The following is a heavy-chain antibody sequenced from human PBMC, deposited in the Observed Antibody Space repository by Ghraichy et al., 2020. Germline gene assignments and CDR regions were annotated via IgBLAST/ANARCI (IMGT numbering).Heavy chain of an antibody. D-gene: IGHD4-11*01. CDR3: ARTTVPAAGMDV. CDR1: GFTFSNYA. CDR2: ISGSGGST. V-gene: IGHV3-23*01. J-gene: IGHJ6*02. Sequence: GGSLRLSCAASGFTFSNYAMSWVRQAPGKGLEWVSSISGSGGSTFYADSVRGRFTISRDNSKNTLYLQINSLGAEDTAVYYCARTTVPAAGMDVWGQGTTVTFSS.